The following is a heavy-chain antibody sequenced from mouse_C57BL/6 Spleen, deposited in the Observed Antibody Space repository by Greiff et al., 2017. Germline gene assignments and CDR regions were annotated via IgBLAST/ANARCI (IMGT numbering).Heavy chain of an antibody. Sequence: ESGPGLVKPSQSLSLTCSVTGYSITSGYYWNWIRQFPGNKLEWMGYISYDGSNNYNPSLKNRISITRDTSKNQFFLKLNSVTTEDTATYYCARKGYSNAMDYWGQGTSVTVSS. CDR1: GYSITSGYY. J-gene: IGHJ4*01. CDR3: ARKGYSNAMDY. CDR2: ISYDGSN. V-gene: IGHV3-6*01. D-gene: IGHD2-5*01.